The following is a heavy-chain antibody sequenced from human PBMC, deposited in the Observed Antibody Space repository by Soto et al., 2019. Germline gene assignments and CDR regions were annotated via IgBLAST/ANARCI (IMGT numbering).Heavy chain of an antibody. D-gene: IGHD2-21*02. CDR1: GFSFSTNT. J-gene: IGHJ4*02. V-gene: IGHV3-30*04. CDR2: ISNDGRRK. CDR3: ARVATAMTYDF. Sequence: PGGSLRLSCAASGFSFSTNTMHWVRQVPGKGLEWVASISNDGRRKYYADFVKGRFTISRDTANNILYLEMNSLRAEDTSLYYCARVATAMTYDFWGQGTQVTVSS.